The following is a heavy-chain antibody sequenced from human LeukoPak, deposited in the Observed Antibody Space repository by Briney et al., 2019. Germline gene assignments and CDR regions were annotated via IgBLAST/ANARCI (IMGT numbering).Heavy chain of an antibody. V-gene: IGHV3-74*01. Sequence: GGSLRLSCVASGFTFGAYWMHWVRRVPGKGLVWVSGIKTDGTYTNYADSVKGRFTISRDNAKNSLYLQMSNLRAEDTAVYFCARGGGLDVWGQGATVTVSS. CDR2: IKTDGTYT. J-gene: IGHJ6*02. CDR1: GFTFGAYW. D-gene: IGHD3-16*01. CDR3: ARGGGLDV.